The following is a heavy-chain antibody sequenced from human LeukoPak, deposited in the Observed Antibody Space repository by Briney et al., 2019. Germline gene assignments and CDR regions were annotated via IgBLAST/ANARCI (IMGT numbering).Heavy chain of an antibody. CDR3: ASHYGSGSFYSPFDY. D-gene: IGHD3-10*01. V-gene: IGHV4-59*01. J-gene: IGHJ4*02. CDR1: GGSIISYY. CDR2: MYYSGST. Sequence: SETLSLTCTVSGGSIISYYWSWIRQPPGKGLEWIGYMYYSGSTNYNPSLKSRVTISVDTSKNQFSLKLNSVTAADTAVYYCASHYGSGSFYSPFDYWGQGTLVTVSS.